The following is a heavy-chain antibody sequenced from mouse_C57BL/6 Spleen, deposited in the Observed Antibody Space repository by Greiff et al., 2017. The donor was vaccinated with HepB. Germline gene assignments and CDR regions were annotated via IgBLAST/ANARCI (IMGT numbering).Heavy chain of an antibody. Sequence: QVQLQQSGPGLVQPSQSLSITCTVSGFSLTSYGVHWVRQSPGKGLEWLGVIWSGGSTDYNAAFISRLSISKDNSKSQVFVKMNSLQADDTAIYYCARNFDYGSSNWYFDVWGTGTTVTVSS. V-gene: IGHV2-2*01. CDR2: IWSGGST. CDR1: GFSLTSYG. CDR3: ARNFDYGSSNWYFDV. D-gene: IGHD1-1*01. J-gene: IGHJ1*03.